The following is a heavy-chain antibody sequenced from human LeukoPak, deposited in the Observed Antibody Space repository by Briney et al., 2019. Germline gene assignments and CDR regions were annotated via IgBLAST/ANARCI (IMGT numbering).Heavy chain of an antibody. Sequence: PGGSLRLSCAASGFTFDDYAMHWVRQAPGKGLEWVSGISWNSGSIGYADSVKGRFTISRDNAKNTVYLQMNSLRAEDTAVYYCTRGHGGATTDYWGQGTLVTVSS. CDR3: TRGHGGATTDY. V-gene: IGHV3-9*01. CDR1: GFTFDDYA. CDR2: ISWNSGSI. J-gene: IGHJ4*02. D-gene: IGHD1-26*01.